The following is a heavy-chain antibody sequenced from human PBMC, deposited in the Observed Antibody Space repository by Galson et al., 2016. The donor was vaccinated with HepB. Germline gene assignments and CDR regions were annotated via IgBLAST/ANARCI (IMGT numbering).Heavy chain of an antibody. J-gene: IGHJ4*02. Sequence: SLRLSCAASGFASRNYGMHWVRQAPGKGLEWVAADSMDGRRKWYAESVKGRFTISRDNSNNILFLQMSSLRVDDTAVYFCAKRHEYCPPVGCSVDYWGQGTLFSDAS. CDR3: AKRHEYCPPVGCSVDY. CDR2: DSMDGRRK. CDR1: GFASRNYG. D-gene: IGHD2/OR15-2a*01. V-gene: IGHV3-30*18.